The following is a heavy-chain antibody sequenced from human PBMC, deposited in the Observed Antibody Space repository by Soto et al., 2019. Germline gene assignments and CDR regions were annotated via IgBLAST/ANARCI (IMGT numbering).Heavy chain of an antibody. CDR1: GFTLSNYD. D-gene: IGHD2-15*01. CDR3: ARATPGDAYDV. J-gene: IGHJ3*01. V-gene: IGHV3-13*01. Sequence: GGSLRLSCAASGFTLSNYDMHWVRQITGKGLEWVSVIDIDGDTYYPGSVKGRFTISRETAKNSFYLQLSTLTAGDTGVFYCARATPGDAYDVWGQGTLVTVSS. CDR2: IDIDGDT.